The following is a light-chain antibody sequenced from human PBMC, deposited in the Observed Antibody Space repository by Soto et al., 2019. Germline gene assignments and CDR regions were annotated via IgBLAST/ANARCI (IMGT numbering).Light chain of an antibody. CDR1: SSDVGGYNY. CDR2: EVS. V-gene: IGLV2-8*01. Sequence: QSALTQPPSASGSPGQSVTISCIGTSSDVGGYNYVSWYQQHPGKAPKLMIYEVSKRPSGVPDRFAGSKSGNTASLTVSGLQAEDEADYYCSSYAASNNLGVFGGGTELTLL. CDR3: SSYAASNNLGV. J-gene: IGLJ2*01.